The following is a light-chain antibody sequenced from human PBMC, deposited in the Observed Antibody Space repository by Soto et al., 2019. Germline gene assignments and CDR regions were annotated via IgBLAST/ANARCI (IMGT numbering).Light chain of an antibody. V-gene: IGKV3D-15*01. CDR2: GIS. J-gene: IGKJ4*01. Sequence: EIVMTQSPATLSVSPGERATLSCRASQSVSFNLAWYQQKPGQAPRLLIYGISKRATDIPDRFSGSGSGTEFTLTISSLQSEDFAVYYCQQYNNWPLTFGGGTKVDIK. CDR1: QSVSFN. CDR3: QQYNNWPLT.